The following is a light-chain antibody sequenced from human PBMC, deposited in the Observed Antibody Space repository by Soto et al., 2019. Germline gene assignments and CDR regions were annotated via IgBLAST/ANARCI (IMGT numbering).Light chain of an antibody. CDR2: DAS. CDR1: QSISRW. CDR3: QQYSSYWT. V-gene: IGKV1-5*01. J-gene: IGKJ1*01. Sequence: DIQMTQSPSSLSASVGDRVTITCRASQSISRWLAWYQEKPGKAPKVLIYDASNLESGVPSRFSRSGSGTEFTLTISRLQPDDFATYYCQQYSSYWTFGQGTKVDIK.